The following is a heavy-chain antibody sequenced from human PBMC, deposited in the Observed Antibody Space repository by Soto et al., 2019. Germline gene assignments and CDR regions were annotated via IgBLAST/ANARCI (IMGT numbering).Heavy chain of an antibody. V-gene: IGHV1-69*13. J-gene: IGHJ3*01. Sequence: ASVKVSCKASGGTFRNLAINWVRQAPGQGLEWMGGFIPIIGGGINAQKFQGRVTITSDESTSTAYMELSSLKSEDTAMYFCARRSVSHSNAFDFWGQGTMVTVSS. CDR1: GGTFRNLA. CDR3: ARRSVSHSNAFDF. D-gene: IGHD2-15*01. CDR2: FIPIIGGG.